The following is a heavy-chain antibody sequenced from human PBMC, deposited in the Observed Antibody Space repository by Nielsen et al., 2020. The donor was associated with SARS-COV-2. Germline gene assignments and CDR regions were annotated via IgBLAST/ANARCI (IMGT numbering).Heavy chain of an antibody. D-gene: IGHD2-2*01. Sequence: SETLSLTCAVSGGSVSSNDWWTWVRPSPGQGLGWIGEVSHSGSINYNPSLKSRVTLSMDKSKRQFSLRLKSVTAADTAVYYCARLYCSSDTCYSLFDYMDDWGRGTTVTVSS. V-gene: IGHV4-4*02. CDR3: ARLYCSSDTCYSLFDYMDD. CDR2: VSHSGSI. J-gene: IGHJ6*03. CDR1: GGSVSSNDW.